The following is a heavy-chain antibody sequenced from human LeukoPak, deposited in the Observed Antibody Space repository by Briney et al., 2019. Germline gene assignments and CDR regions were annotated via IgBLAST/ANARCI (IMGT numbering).Heavy chain of an antibody. CDR1: GGTFSSYA. CDR2: IIPIFGTA. J-gene: IGHJ6*03. V-gene: IGHV1-69*05. D-gene: IGHD6-13*01. Sequence: SVKVSCKASGGTFSSYAISWVRQAPGQGLEWMGGIIPIFGTANYAQKFQGRVTITTDESTSTAYMELRSLRSDDTAVYYCARDRHIAAAVHYFYLDVWGKGTPVTVSS. CDR3: ARDRHIAAAVHYFYLDV.